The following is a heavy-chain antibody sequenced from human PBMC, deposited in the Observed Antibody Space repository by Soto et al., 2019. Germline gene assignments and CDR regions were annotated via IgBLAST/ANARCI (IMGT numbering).Heavy chain of an antibody. CDR1: GFTFSSYW. V-gene: IGHV3-7*01. CDR2: IKQDGSEK. D-gene: IGHD6-13*01. CDR3: ARDRAGPKRSFDY. Sequence: GGSLRLSCAASGFTFSSYWMSWVRQAPGKGLEWVANIKQDGSEKYYVDSVKGRFTISRDNAKNSLYLQMNSLRAEDTAVYYCARDRAGPKRSFDYWGQGTLVTVSS. J-gene: IGHJ4*02.